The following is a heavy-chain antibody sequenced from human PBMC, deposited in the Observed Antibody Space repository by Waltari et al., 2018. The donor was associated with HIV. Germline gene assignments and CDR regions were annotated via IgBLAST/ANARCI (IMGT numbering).Heavy chain of an antibody. Sequence: QVQLVQSGAEVKKPGASVKVSCKASGYTFTSYAMHWVRQAPGQRLEWMGWINAGNGNTKNSQKFQGRVTITRDTSASTAYMELSSLRSEDTAVYYCARADWFYYGSGPHDYWGQGTLVTVSS. CDR2: INAGNGNT. D-gene: IGHD3-10*01. V-gene: IGHV1-3*01. CDR1: GYTFTSYA. CDR3: ARADWFYYGSGPHDY. J-gene: IGHJ4*02.